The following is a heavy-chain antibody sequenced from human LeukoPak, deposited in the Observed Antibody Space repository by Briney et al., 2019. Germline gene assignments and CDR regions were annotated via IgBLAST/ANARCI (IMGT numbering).Heavy chain of an antibody. Sequence: GGSLRLSCAASGFTFRSYALSWVRQAPGKGLEWVANIKQDGSEKYYVDSVKGRFTISRDNAKNSLYLQMNSLRAEDTAVYYCARGLRWEPNPFDYWGQGTLVTVSS. J-gene: IGHJ4*02. CDR1: GFTFRSYA. CDR2: IKQDGSEK. CDR3: ARGLRWEPNPFDY. V-gene: IGHV3-7*01. D-gene: IGHD1-26*01.